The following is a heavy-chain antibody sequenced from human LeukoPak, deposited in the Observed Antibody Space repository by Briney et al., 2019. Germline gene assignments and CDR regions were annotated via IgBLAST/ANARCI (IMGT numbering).Heavy chain of an antibody. J-gene: IGHJ5*02. CDR1: GFTVTANN. V-gene: IGHV3-53*01. Sequence: GGSLRLSCAASGFTVTANNINWVRQAPGKGLEWVSILWNDGNSYFADSVKGRFSFSRDTSKNILYLQMNSLRVEDTAIYYCLGFGPHYYSDRWGQGTLVTVSS. CDR2: LWNDGNS. CDR3: LGFGPHYYSDR. D-gene: IGHD3-10*01.